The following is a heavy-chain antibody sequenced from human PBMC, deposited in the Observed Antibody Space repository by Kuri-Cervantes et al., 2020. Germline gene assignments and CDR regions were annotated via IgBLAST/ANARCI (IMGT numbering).Heavy chain of an antibody. CDR2: INPNSGGT. D-gene: IGHD1-26*01. J-gene: IGHJ6*02. CDR3: ARARLVGYYYYYGMDV. CDR1: GYTFTVYY. Sequence: ASVKVSCKASGYTFTVYYMHWVRQAPGQGLEWMGWINPNSGGTNYAQKFQGRVTMTRDTSISTAYMELSRLRSDDTAVYYCARARLVGYYYYYGMDVWGQGTTVTFSS. V-gene: IGHV1-2*02.